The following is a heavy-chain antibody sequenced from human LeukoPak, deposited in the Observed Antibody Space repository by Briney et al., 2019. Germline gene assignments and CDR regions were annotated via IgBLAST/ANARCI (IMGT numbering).Heavy chain of an antibody. J-gene: IGHJ4*02. CDR2: ISGSGGST. Sequence: GGSLRLSCAASGFTFSSYAMSWVRQAPGKRLEWVSAISGSGGSTYYADSVKGRFTISRDNSKNTLYLQMNSLRAEDTAVYYCAKPLRSDPYYFDYWGQGTLVTVSS. V-gene: IGHV3-23*01. CDR3: AKPLRSDPYYFDY. CDR1: GFTFSSYA.